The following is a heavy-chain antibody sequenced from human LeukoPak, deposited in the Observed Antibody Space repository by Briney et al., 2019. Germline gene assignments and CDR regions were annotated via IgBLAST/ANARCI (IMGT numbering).Heavy chain of an antibody. V-gene: IGHV3-33*01. CDR2: IWYDGSNK. CDR1: GFTFSKYG. Sequence: GGSLRLSCAASGFTFSKYGMHWVRQAPGKGLEWVAVIWYDGSNKYYADSVKGRFTISRDNSKNTLHLQMNSLRAEDTAVYYCARDWSSSWSTRADNWFDPWGQGTLVTVSS. CDR3: ARDWSSSWSTRADNWFDP. D-gene: IGHD6-13*01. J-gene: IGHJ5*02.